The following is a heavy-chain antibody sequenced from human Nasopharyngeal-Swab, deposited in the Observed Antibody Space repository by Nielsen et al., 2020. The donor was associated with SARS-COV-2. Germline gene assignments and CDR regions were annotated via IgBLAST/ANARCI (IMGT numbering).Heavy chain of an antibody. CDR1: GFIFSGSA. V-gene: IGHV3-73*01. CDR2: IGDKDHNYAT. CDR3: TTDYYFDY. J-gene: IGHJ4*02. Sequence: GSLRLSCAASGFIFSGSAMHWVRQASGKGPEWVGRIGDKDHNYATTYGAAVKGRFTISRDDSKNTAFLQMDSLKTEDTALYYCTTDYYFDYWGQGTLVTVSS.